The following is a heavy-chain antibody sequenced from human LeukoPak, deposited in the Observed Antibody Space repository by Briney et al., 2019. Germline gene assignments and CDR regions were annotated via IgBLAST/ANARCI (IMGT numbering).Heavy chain of an antibody. J-gene: IGHJ5*02. CDR2: MNPNSGNT. V-gene: IGHV1-8*01. Sequence: ASVKVSCKASGYTFTSYDINWVRQATGQGLEWMGWMNPNSGNTGYAQKFQGRVTMTRNTSISTAYMELSSLRSEDTAVYYCARDSLLWFGELLVARWFDPWGQGTLVTVSS. D-gene: IGHD3-10*01. CDR1: GYTFTSYD. CDR3: ARDSLLWFGELLVARWFDP.